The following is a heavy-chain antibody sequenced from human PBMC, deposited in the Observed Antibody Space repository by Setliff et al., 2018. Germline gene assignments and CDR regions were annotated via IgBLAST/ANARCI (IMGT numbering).Heavy chain of an antibody. CDR3: ARGGRYDFWSGYTRGAFDI. CDR2: ISAYNGNT. Sequence: ASVKVSCKASGYTFTNYGISWVRQAPGQGLEWMGWISAYNGNTNYAQKLQGRVTMTTDTSTSTAYMELRSLRSDDTAVYYCARGGRYDFWSGYTRGAFDIWGQGTMVTVS. CDR1: GYTFTNYG. V-gene: IGHV1-18*01. D-gene: IGHD3-3*01. J-gene: IGHJ3*02.